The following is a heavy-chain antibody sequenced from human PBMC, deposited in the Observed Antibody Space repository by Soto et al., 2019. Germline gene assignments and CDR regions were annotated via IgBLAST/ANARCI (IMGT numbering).Heavy chain of an antibody. CDR3: AKDLGIAVSARRAFDI. D-gene: IGHD6-19*01. J-gene: IGHJ3*02. V-gene: IGHV4-4*02. Sequence: PSETLSLTCDVSGASISNDNWWSWVRQPPGKGLEWIGEIYHSGSTNYNPSLKSRVTISVDKSKNQFSLKLSSVTAADTAVYYCAKDLGIAVSARRAFDIWGQGPMVTV. CDR2: IYHSGST. CDR1: GASISNDNW.